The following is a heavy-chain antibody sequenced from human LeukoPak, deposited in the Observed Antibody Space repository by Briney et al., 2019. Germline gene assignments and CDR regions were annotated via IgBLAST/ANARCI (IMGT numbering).Heavy chain of an antibody. Sequence: SETLSLTCAVSTDSITSNWWSWVRQPPGKGLEWIGEVNLQGSTNYNPSLMRRVAISMDPSANHVSLQVPSVTPSDTAVYYCAREGGPYRPLDYSGQGTLVTVCS. J-gene: IGHJ4*02. CDR3: AREGGPYRPLDY. V-gene: IGHV4-4*02. CDR1: TDSITSNW. CDR2: VNLQGST.